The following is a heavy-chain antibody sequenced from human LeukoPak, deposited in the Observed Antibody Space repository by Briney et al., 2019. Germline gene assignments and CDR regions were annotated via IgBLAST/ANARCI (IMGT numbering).Heavy chain of an antibody. Sequence: GASVKVSCKASGGTFSSYSMNWVRQAPGKGLEWVSYISSSSSTIYYADSVKGRFTISRDNAKNSLYLQMNSLRAEDTAVYYCARLEDMWIQLGDYRGQGTLVTVSS. V-gene: IGHV3-48*04. CDR3: ARLEDMWIQLGDY. CDR2: ISSSSSTI. D-gene: IGHD5-18*01. J-gene: IGHJ4*02. CDR1: GGTFSSYS.